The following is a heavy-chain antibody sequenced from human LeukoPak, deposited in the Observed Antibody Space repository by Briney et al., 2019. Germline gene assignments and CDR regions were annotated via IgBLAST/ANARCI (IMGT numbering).Heavy chain of an antibody. CDR3: ARCLYNLLTGHSKWYFDL. CDR2: IYFSGDT. V-gene: IGHV4-39*01. Sequence: SETLSLTCSVSGGSIRSTSYYWGWLRQPPGKGLAWIANIYFSGDTYYNPSLKSRVTMSVDSSKDQFSLRLSSVTAADTAVYYCARCLYNLLTGHSKWYFDLWGRGTLVTVSS. J-gene: IGHJ2*01. D-gene: IGHD3-9*01. CDR1: GGSIRSTSYY.